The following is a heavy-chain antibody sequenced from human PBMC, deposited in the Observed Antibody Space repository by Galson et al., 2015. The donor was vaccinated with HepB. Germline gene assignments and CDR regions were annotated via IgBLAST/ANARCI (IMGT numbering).Heavy chain of an antibody. D-gene: IGHD1-26*01. Sequence: QSGAEVKKPGESLRISCKGSGYSFTSYWISWVRQMPGKGLEWMGRIDPSDSYTNYSPSFQGHVTISADKSISTAYLQWSSLKASDTAIYYCATTSRSWHCYYYGMDVWGQGTTVTVSS. J-gene: IGHJ6*02. CDR3: ATTSRSWHCYYYGMDV. CDR2: IDPSDSYT. V-gene: IGHV5-10-1*01. CDR1: GYSFTSYW.